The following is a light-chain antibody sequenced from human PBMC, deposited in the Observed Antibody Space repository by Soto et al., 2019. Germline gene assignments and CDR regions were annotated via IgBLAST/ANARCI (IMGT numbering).Light chain of an antibody. J-gene: IGKJ1*01. CDR2: DAS. CDR1: QTISSW. Sequence: DIQMTQSPSTLSGSVGDRVTITCRASQTISSWLAWYQQKPGKAPKVLIYDASSLESGVPSRFSGSGSGTEFTLTISSLQPDDFATYYCQQYNSYSTFGQGTKVDNK. V-gene: IGKV1-5*01. CDR3: QQYNSYST.